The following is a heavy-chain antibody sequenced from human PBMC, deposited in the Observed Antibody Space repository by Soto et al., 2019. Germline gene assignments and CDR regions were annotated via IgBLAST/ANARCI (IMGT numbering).Heavy chain of an antibody. CDR2: IYYSGST. D-gene: IGHD3-10*01. CDR3: AMNRGVPKWFDP. J-gene: IGHJ5*02. Sequence: SETLSLTXTVSGGSISSYYWSWIRQPPGKGLEWIGYIYYSGSTNYNPSLKSRVTISVDTSKNQFSLKLSSVTAADTAVYYCAMNRGVPKWFDPWGQGTLVTVSS. V-gene: IGHV4-59*01. CDR1: GGSISSYY.